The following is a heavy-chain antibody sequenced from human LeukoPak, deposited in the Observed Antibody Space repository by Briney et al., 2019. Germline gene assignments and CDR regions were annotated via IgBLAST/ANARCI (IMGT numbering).Heavy chain of an antibody. J-gene: IGHJ2*01. CDR1: GFTFSSYW. Sequence: TGGSLRLSCAASGFTFSSYWMSWVRQAPGKGLEWVANIKQDGSEKYYVDSVKGRFTISRDNAKNSLYPQMNSLRAEDTAVYYCARDSCSTSCHRSYWYFDLWGRGTLVTVSS. D-gene: IGHD2-2*01. CDR2: IKQDGSEK. CDR3: ARDSCSTSCHRSYWYFDL. V-gene: IGHV3-7*01.